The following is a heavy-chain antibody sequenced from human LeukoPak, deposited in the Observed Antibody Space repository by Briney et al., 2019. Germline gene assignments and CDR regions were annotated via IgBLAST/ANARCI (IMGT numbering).Heavy chain of an antibody. J-gene: IGHJ3*02. CDR1: GFTFSSYS. CDR3: ATHDSSGYFAFDI. Sequence: GASLRLSCAASGFTFSSYSMNWVRQAPGKGLEWVSSISSSSSYIYYADSVKGRFTISRDNAKNSLYLQVNSLRAEDTAVYYCATHDSSGYFAFDIWGQGTMVTVSS. V-gene: IGHV3-21*01. CDR2: ISSSSSYI. D-gene: IGHD3-22*01.